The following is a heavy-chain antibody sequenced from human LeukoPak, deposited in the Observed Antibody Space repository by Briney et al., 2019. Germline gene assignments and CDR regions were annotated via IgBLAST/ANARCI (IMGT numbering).Heavy chain of an antibody. Sequence: SETLSLTCTVSGYSIRSGYYWGWIRQPPGKGLEWIGSIYNSGSTYSNPSLKSRVTISVDTSKNQFSLKVSSVTAADTAVYYCARDVHYYDRSGIGAFDIWGQGTMVTVSS. D-gene: IGHD3-22*01. CDR2: IYNSGST. CDR3: ARDVHYYDRSGIGAFDI. J-gene: IGHJ3*02. CDR1: GYSIRSGYY. V-gene: IGHV4-38-2*02.